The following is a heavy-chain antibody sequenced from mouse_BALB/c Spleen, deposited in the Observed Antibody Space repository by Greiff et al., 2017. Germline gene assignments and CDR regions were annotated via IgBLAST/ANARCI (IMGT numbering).Heavy chain of an antibody. D-gene: IGHD1-1*01. CDR3: ARRGYYGSYYAMDY. Sequence: VQLQQSGPELVKPGASVKIPCKASGYTFTDYNMDWVKQSHGKSLEWIGDINPNNGGTIYNQKFKGKATLTVDKSSSTAYMELRSLTSEDTAVYYCARRGYYGSYYAMDYWGQGTSVTVSS. CDR2: INPNNGGT. V-gene: IGHV1-18*01. J-gene: IGHJ4*01. CDR1: GYTFTDYN.